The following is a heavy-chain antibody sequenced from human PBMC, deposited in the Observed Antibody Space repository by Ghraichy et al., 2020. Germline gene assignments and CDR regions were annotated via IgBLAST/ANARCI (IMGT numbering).Heavy chain of an antibody. Sequence: GGSLRLSCAVSGFTFTNYAMTWVRQAPGKGLEWVSSLSGSGGSIKYADSVRGRFTISRDNSKNTLYLQMSSLRAEDTAFYHCAKGLYYDSVGYVDFDFWGQGPLVTVSS. CDR1: GFTFTNYA. CDR3: AKGLYYDSVGYVDFDF. D-gene: IGHD3-22*01. CDR2: LSGSGGSI. J-gene: IGHJ4*02. V-gene: IGHV3-23*01.